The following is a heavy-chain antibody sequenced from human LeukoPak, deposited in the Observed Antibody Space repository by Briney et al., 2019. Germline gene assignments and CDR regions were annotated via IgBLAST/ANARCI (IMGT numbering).Heavy chain of an antibody. Sequence: ASVKVPCKASGYTFTRYGISWLRQDPGQRLEWMGWISAYNGNTNYAQKLQGRVTMTTDTSTSTAYMELRSLRSDDTAVYYCARVGGYCSSTSCYMFDPWGQGTLVTVSS. CDR3: ARVGGYCSSTSCYMFDP. V-gene: IGHV1-18*01. CDR2: ISAYNGNT. CDR1: GYTFTRYG. D-gene: IGHD2-2*02. J-gene: IGHJ5*02.